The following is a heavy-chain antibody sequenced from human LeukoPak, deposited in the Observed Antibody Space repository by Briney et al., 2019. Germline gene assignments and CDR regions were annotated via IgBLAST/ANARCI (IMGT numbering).Heavy chain of an antibody. Sequence: ASVKVSCKASGGTFSSYAISWVRQAPGQGLEWMGGIIPIFGTAYYAQKFQGRVTITADKSTSTAYMELSSLRSEDTAVYYCARVVSPDYDYVWGSYRGNWFDPWGQGTLVTVSS. CDR1: GGTFSSYA. D-gene: IGHD3-16*02. CDR2: IIPIFGTA. J-gene: IGHJ5*02. CDR3: ARVVSPDYDYVWGSYRGNWFDP. V-gene: IGHV1-69*06.